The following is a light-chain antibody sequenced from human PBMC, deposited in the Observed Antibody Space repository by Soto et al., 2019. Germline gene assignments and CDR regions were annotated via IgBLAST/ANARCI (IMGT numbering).Light chain of an antibody. CDR1: QSVGSN. J-gene: IGKJ4*01. CDR3: QQYNNWPPPLT. CDR2: GAS. V-gene: IGKV3-15*01. Sequence: EIVMTQSPATLSVSPGERATLSCRASQSVGSNLAWYQQKPGQSPRLLIYGASTRATGIPARFKGSGSGTEFTLTIRSLQSADFAVYYCQQYNNWPPPLTFGGGTKVEIK.